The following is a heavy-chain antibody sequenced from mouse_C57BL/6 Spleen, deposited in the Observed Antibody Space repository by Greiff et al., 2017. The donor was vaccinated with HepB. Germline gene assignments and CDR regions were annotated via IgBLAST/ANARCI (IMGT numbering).Heavy chain of an antibody. V-gene: IGHV1-82*01. Sequence: QVQLQQSGPELVKPGASVKISCKASGYAFSSSWMNWVKQRPGKGLEWIGRIYPGDGDTNYNGKFKGKATLTADKSSSTAYMQLSSLTSEDSAVYFCARRDDYDKVGFAYWGQGTLVTVSA. CDR2: IYPGDGDT. J-gene: IGHJ3*01. CDR3: ARRDDYDKVGFAY. D-gene: IGHD2-4*01. CDR1: GYAFSSSW.